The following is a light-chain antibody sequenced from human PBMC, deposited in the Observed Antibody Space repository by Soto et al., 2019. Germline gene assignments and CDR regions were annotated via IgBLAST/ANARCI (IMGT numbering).Light chain of an antibody. J-gene: IGKJ5*01. V-gene: IGKV3-20*01. Sequence: EIVLTQSPGTLSLSPGERATLSCRASPSVSSSYLAWYQQKPGQAPRLLIYDASSRATGIPDRFSGSGSGTDFTLTISRLEPEDFAVFYCQHYGSSPGTFGQGTRLEIK. CDR3: QHYGSSPGT. CDR2: DAS. CDR1: PSVSSSY.